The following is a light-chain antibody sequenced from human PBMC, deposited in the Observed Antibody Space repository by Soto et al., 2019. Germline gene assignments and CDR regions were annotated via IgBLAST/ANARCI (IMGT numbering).Light chain of an antibody. CDR1: QSVASRA. CDR2: SAS. Sequence: IVLTQSPGTLSLSPGERATLSCRASQSVASRALAWYQQKPGQAPRLLMYSASKRATGIPDRFSGSGSGTDFTLTISRLEPEDFAVYYCQQYGSSPPMYTFGQGTKLEIE. CDR3: QQYGSSPPMYT. V-gene: IGKV3-20*01. J-gene: IGKJ2*01.